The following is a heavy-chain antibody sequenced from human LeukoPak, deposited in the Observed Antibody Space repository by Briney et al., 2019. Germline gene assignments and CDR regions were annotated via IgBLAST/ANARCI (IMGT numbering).Heavy chain of an antibody. Sequence: GESLRLSCAASGFTFSSYDMHWVRQATGKGLEWVSAIDTAGDTYYPGSVKGRFTISRENAKNSLYLQMNSLRAGDTAVYYCARSRDYDSSGYYRHDVFDIWGQGTMVTVSS. CDR1: GFTFSSYD. CDR3: ARSRDYDSSGYYRHDVFDI. CDR2: IDTAGDT. V-gene: IGHV3-13*04. J-gene: IGHJ3*02. D-gene: IGHD3-22*01.